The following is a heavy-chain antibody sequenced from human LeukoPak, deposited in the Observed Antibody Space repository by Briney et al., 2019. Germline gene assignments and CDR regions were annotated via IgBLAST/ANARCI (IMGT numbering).Heavy chain of an antibody. CDR1: GFTFSTYA. Sequence: GGSLRLSCAASGFTFSTYAMNWVRQAPGKWLEWVSGITGSGGSTYYADSVKGRFTISRDNSKNTLYLQMNSLRAEDTAVYYCAKDLRRSGYSTGVDVWGQGTTVTVSS. CDR2: ITGSGGST. D-gene: IGHD3-3*01. V-gene: IGHV3-23*01. J-gene: IGHJ6*02. CDR3: AKDLRRSGYSTGVDV.